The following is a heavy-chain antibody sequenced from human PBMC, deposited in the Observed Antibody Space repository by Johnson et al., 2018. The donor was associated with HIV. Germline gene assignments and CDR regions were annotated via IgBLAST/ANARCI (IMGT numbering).Heavy chain of an antibody. Sequence: QMQLVESGGGVVQPGRSLRLSCAASGFTFSSYAMHWVRQAPGKGLEWVAVISYGGSNKYYADSVKGRFTVSRDNSKNTLYLQMNSLRAEDTAVYYCAKEDPVRGYSGYVDAFDIWGQGTMVTVSS. CDR1: GFTFSSYA. D-gene: IGHD5-12*01. CDR2: ISYGGSNK. V-gene: IGHV3-30*04. J-gene: IGHJ3*02. CDR3: AKEDPVRGYSGYVDAFDI.